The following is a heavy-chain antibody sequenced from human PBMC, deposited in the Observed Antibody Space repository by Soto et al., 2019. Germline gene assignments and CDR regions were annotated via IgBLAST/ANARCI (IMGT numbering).Heavy chain of an antibody. CDR3: ARWGRIVLMVYAINGMDV. CDR1: GYTFTSYG. D-gene: IGHD2-8*01. J-gene: IGHJ6*02. Sequence: ASVKVSCKASGYTFTSYGISWVRQAPGQGLEWMGWISAYNGNTNYAQKLQGRVTMTTDTSTSTAYMELRSLRSDDTAVCYCARWGRIVLMVYAINGMDVWGQGTTVTVSS. CDR2: ISAYNGNT. V-gene: IGHV1-18*04.